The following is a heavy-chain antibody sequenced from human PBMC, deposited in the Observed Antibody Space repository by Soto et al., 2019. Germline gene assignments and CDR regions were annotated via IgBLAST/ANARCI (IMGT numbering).Heavy chain of an antibody. V-gene: IGHV5-51*01. CDR2: IYPGDSDT. J-gene: IGHJ1*01. Sequence: GESLKISCKGSGYDFSSYWIGWVRQMPGKGLEWMGIIYPGDSDTRYSPSFQGQVTISADKSISTAYLQWSSLKASDTAMYYCARGSSGPNTPFQHWGQGTLVTVSS. D-gene: IGHD3-22*01. CDR1: GYDFSSYW. CDR3: ARGSSGPNTPFQH.